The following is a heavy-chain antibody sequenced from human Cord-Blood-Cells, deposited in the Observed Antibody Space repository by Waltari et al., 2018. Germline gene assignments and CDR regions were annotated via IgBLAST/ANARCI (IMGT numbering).Heavy chain of an antibody. CDR3: ARDGLVREYSYGYFY. CDR2: IYSGGST. V-gene: IGHV3-53*01. J-gene: IGHJ4*02. Sequence: EVQLVESGGGLIQPGGSLILSCAASGVTVSSNYMSWFRPAPGKGLEWVSIIYSGGSTYYADSVKGRFTISRDNSKNTLYLQMNSLRAEDTAVYYCARDGLVREYSYGYFYWGQGTLVTVSS. D-gene: IGHD5-18*01. CDR1: GVTVSSNY.